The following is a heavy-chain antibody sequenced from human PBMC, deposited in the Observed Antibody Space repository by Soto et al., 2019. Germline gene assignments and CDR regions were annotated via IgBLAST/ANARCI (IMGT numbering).Heavy chain of an antibody. CDR3: VSSHIVVVTATPDAFDI. CDR1: GFTVSSNY. CDR2: IYSGGST. D-gene: IGHD2-21*02. J-gene: IGHJ3*02. V-gene: IGHV3-53*01. Sequence: EVQLVESGGGLIQPGGSLRLSCAASGFTVSSNYMSWVRQAPGKGLEWVSVIYSGGSTYYADSVKGRFTISRDNSKNTLYLQMNSLRAEDTAVYYCVSSHIVVVTATPDAFDIWGQGTMVTVSS.